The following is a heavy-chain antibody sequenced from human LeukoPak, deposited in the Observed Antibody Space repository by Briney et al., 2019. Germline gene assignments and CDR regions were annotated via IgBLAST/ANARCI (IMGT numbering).Heavy chain of an antibody. CDR1: GFTFTNYA. Sequence: QPGGSLRLSCAASGFTFTNYAISWVRQAPGKGLEWVSTSGSGGSPFYADSVKGRFTISRDNSKNTLYLQMNSLRAEDTAVYYCAKDRRSTIFQSGVFDSWGQGTLVTVSS. J-gene: IGHJ4*02. CDR3: AKDRRSTIFQSGVFDS. D-gene: IGHD2-2*01. V-gene: IGHV3-23*01. CDR2: SGSGGSP.